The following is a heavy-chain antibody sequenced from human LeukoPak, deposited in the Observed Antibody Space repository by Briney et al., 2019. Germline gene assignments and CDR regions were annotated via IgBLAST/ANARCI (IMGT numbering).Heavy chain of an antibody. D-gene: IGHD6-19*01. Sequence: GGSLRLSCAASGFTFSSYAMSWVRQAPGKGLEWVSTFSDSGGSTYYADSVKGRFTISRDNSKSTLFLQMSSLRAEDTAVYYCAKVPVAVAGRPYYYYGMDVWGQGTTVTVSS. J-gene: IGHJ6*02. CDR2: FSDSGGST. CDR3: AKVPVAVAGRPYYYYGMDV. CDR1: GFTFSSYA. V-gene: IGHV3-23*01.